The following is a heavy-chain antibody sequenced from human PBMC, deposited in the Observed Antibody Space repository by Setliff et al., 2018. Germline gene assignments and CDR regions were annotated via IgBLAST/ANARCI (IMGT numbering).Heavy chain of an antibody. V-gene: IGHV1-2*06. Sequence: ASVKVSCKASGYTFTGYYMYWVRQAPGQGLEWMGRINPNSGGTNYAQKFQGRVTMTRDTSISTVYMELSRLRSDDTAVYYCARGALYYDSSGYYPDYWGQGTLVPSPQ. D-gene: IGHD3-22*01. CDR2: INPNSGGT. CDR1: GYTFTGYY. CDR3: ARGALYYDSSGYYPDY. J-gene: IGHJ4*02.